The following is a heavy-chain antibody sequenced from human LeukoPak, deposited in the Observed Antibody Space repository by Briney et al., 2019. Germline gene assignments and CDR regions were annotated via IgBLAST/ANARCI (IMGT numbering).Heavy chain of an antibody. J-gene: IGHJ5*02. D-gene: IGHD4-11*01. CDR3: ARKGQGYSNYWFDP. Sequence: GGSLRLSCAASGFTVSSNYMSWVRQAPGKGLEWVSYISSSSSTIYYADSVKGRFTISRDNAKNSLYLQMNSLRAEDTAVYYCARKGQGYSNYWFDPWGQGTLVTVSS. CDR1: GFTVSSNY. CDR2: ISSSSSTI. V-gene: IGHV3-48*01.